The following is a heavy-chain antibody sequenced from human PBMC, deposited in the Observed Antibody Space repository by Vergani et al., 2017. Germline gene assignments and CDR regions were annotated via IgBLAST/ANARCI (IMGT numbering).Heavy chain of an antibody. CDR2: IYPGDSDT. CDR1: GYSFTSYW. CDR3: ARRLEVVATMGWSGFDY. D-gene: IGHD5-12*01. J-gene: IGHJ4*02. V-gene: IGHV5-51*01. Sequence: EVQLVQSGAEVKKPGESLKISCKGSGYSFTSYWIGWVRQMPGKGLEWMGIIYPGDSDTRYSPSFQGKITISANKSLSTAYLQWSSLKASDTAMYYFARRLEVVATMGWSGFDYWGQGTLVTVSS.